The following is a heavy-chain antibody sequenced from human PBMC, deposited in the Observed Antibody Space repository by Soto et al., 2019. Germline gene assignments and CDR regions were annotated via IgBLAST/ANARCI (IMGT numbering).Heavy chain of an antibody. J-gene: IGHJ5*02. D-gene: IGHD3-10*01. CDR3: ARFYYGSGLNWFDP. V-gene: IGHV4-31*03. CDR2: IYYSGST. Sequence: PSETLSLTCTVSGGSISSGGYYWSWIRQHPGKGLEWIGYIYYSGSTYYNPSLKSRVTISVDTSKNQFSLKLSSVTAADTAVYYCARFYYGSGLNWFDPWGQGTLVTVSS. CDR1: GGSISSGGYY.